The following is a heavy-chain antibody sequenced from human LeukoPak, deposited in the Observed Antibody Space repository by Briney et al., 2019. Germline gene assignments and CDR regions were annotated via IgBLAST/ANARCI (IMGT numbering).Heavy chain of an antibody. CDR3: ARLGWGQQLAHYYFDY. V-gene: IGHV4-38-2*02. D-gene: IGHD6-13*01. Sequence: PSETLSLTCTVSGYSISSGYYWGWIRQPPGKGLEWIGSISHSGSPYYNPSLKSRVTISVDTSKNQFSLKLSSVTAADTAVYYCARLGWGQQLAHYYFDYWGQGTLVTVSS. J-gene: IGHJ4*02. CDR1: GYSISSGYY. CDR2: ISHSGSP.